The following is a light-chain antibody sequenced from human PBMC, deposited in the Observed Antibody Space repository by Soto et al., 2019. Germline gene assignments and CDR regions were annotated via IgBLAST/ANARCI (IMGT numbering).Light chain of an antibody. J-gene: IGLJ2*01. CDR1: NSYVGGYNY. CDR2: DVN. V-gene: IGLV2-11*01. Sequence: QSALTQPRSVSRSPGQSVTISCTGTNSYVGGYNYVSWYQHHPGKAPKLMIYDVNKRPSGVPDRFSGSKSGNTASLTISGLQAEDEADYYCCSSPGSYTSVVFGGGTKLTVL. CDR3: CSSPGSYTSVV.